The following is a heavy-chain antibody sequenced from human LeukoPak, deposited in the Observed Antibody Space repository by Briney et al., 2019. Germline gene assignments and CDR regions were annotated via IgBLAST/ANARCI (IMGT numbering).Heavy chain of an antibody. V-gene: IGHV4-39*01. CDR1: GGSISSSSYY. D-gene: IGHD2-2*01. CDR2: IYYSGST. CDR3: ARGIVVVPAAKDAFDI. Sequence: SETLSLTCTVSGGSISSSSYYWGWIRQPPGKGLEWIGSIYYSGSTYYNPSLKSRVTISVDTSKNQFSLKLSSVTAADTAVYYCARGIVVVPAAKDAFDIWGQGTMVTVSS. J-gene: IGHJ3*02.